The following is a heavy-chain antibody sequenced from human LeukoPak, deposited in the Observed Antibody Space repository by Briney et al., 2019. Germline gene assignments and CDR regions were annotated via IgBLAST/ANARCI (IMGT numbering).Heavy chain of an antibody. J-gene: IGHJ4*02. CDR3: ARDAAGRDLDF. D-gene: IGHD6-13*01. Sequence: ASVKVSCKTSGYTFIEYGVSWVRQAPGQGLEWMGWIHIYSGNTNYAETFQGRVTMTTDTSTSTGYMELRSLSSDDTAVHYCARDAAGRDLDFWGQGTLVTVSS. V-gene: IGHV1-18*01. CDR1: GYTFIEYG. CDR2: IHIYSGNT.